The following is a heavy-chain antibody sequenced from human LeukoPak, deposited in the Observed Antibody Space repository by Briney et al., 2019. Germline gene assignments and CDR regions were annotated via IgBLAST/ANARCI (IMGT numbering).Heavy chain of an antibody. CDR2: MNQDGSEK. J-gene: IGHJ4*02. Sequence: GGSLRLSCAASGFSFSSYWMSWVRQAPGKGLEWVANMNQDGSEKYYVDSVRGRFTISRDNAKNSLYLQMNSLKAEDTAVYYCARDRYYYDSRGYSLDYWGQGTLVTVSS. CDR3: ARDRYYYDSRGYSLDY. V-gene: IGHV3-7*01. D-gene: IGHD3-22*01. CDR1: GFSFSSYW.